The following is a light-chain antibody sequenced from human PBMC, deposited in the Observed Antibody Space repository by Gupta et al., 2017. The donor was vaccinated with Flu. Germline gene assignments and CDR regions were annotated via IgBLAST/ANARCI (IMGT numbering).Light chain of an antibody. J-gene: IGKJ3*01. CDR1: QGISNY. V-gene: IGKV1-27*01. CDR2: AAS. CDR3: HGDNGAGFT. Sequence: DIQMTQSPSSLSASVGDRVTITCRASQGISNYLAWYQQKPGKVPKLLIYAASVLQSGVPSRFSRCRSVTDFTLTMSSRLLEDVATYYCHGDNGAGFTFGPGTKVDIK.